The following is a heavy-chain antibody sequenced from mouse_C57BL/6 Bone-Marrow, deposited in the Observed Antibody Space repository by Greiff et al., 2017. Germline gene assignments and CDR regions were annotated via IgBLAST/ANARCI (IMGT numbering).Heavy chain of an antibody. CDR3: ARHEAPGY. J-gene: IGHJ2*01. V-gene: IGHV5-6*01. CDR1: GFTFSSYG. Sequence: EVKVVESGGDLVKPGGSLKLSCAASGFTFSSYGMSWVRQTPDKRLEWVATISSGGSYTYYPDSVKGRFTISRDNAKNTLYLHMSSLKSEDTAMYYCARHEAPGYWGQGTTLTVSS. CDR2: ISSGGSYT.